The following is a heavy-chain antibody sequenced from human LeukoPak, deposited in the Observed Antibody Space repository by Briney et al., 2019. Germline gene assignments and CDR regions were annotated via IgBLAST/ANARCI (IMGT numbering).Heavy chain of an antibody. CDR1: GGSFSGYY. V-gene: IGHV4-34*01. Sequence: TTSETLSLTCAVYGGSFSGYYWSWIRQPPGKGLEWIGEINHSGSTNYNPSLKSRATISVDTSKNQFSLKLSSVTAADTAVYYCAKRGYYGSGSYFFDYWGQGTLVTVSS. D-gene: IGHD3-10*01. J-gene: IGHJ4*02. CDR3: AKRGYYGSGSYFFDY. CDR2: INHSGST.